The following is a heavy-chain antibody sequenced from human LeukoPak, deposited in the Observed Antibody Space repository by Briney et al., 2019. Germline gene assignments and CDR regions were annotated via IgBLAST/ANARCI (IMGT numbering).Heavy chain of an antibody. J-gene: IGHJ4*02. CDR3: AREGCSSTSCYGGSDY. CDR1: GYSISSGYT. Sequence: SETLSLTCSVSGYSISSGYTWGWIRQPPGKGLEWIGNIFHSGNTYYNPSLKSRVTISVDTSKNQFSLKLSSVTAADTAVYYCAREGCSSTSCYGGSDYWGQGTLVTVSS. V-gene: IGHV4-38-2*02. CDR2: IFHSGNT. D-gene: IGHD2-2*01.